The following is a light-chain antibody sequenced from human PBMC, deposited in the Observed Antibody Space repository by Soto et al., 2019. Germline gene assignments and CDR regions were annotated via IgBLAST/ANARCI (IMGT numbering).Light chain of an antibody. Sequence: DIQMTQSPSSLSASVGDRVTMTCRASEFISDWLAWYQQKPGQAPKLLIYDASTLESGVPGRFSGSGVGTHFTLTISGLQPEDFSTYHCQHYNSYSRAFGQGTKADIK. J-gene: IGKJ1*01. CDR2: DAS. CDR3: QHYNSYSRA. CDR1: EFISDW. V-gene: IGKV1-5*01.